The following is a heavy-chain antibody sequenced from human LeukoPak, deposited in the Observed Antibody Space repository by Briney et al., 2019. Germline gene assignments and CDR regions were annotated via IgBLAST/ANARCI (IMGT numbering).Heavy chain of an antibody. CDR3: AKEHYDYVWGSYRFGSFDY. V-gene: IGHV3-23*01. J-gene: IGHJ4*02. CDR1: GFTVSSSY. D-gene: IGHD3-16*02. CDR2: ISGSGGST. Sequence: GGSLRLSCAASGFTVSSSYMSWVRQAPGKGLEWVSAISGSGGSTYYADSVKGRFTISRDNSKNTLYLQMNSLRAEDTAVYYCAKEHYDYVWGSYRFGSFDYWGQGTLVTASS.